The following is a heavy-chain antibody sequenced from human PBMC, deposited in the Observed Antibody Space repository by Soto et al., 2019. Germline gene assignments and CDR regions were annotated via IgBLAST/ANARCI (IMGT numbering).Heavy chain of an antibody. CDR2: TYYSGST. Sequence: HTSTVAEGYSRSGGYYRSWISQHPGKGLVWIGYTYYSGSTDYNPSLKSRVTISVDTSKNQFPLKLSPVTAADTAVYYCARSALLNIVLGVTSWFDPWCQGVLVTV. J-gene: IGHJ5*02. CDR1: EGYSRSGGYY. D-gene: IGHD3-10*01. V-gene: IGHV4-31*03. CDR3: ARSALLNIVLGVTSWFDP.